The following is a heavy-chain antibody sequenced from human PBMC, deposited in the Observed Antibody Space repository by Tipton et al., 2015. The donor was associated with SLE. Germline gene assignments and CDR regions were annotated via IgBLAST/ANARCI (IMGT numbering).Heavy chain of an antibody. Sequence: QSGAEVKKPRESLKISCKGSGYSFTSYWIGWVRQMPGKGLEWMGIIYPGDSDTRYSPSFQGQVTISADKSISTAYLQWSSLKASDTAMYYCARAFFGVVIPRWAFDIWGQGTMVTVSS. D-gene: IGHD3-3*01. V-gene: IGHV5-51*03. J-gene: IGHJ3*02. CDR1: GYSFTSYW. CDR2: IYPGDSDT. CDR3: ARAFFGVVIPRWAFDI.